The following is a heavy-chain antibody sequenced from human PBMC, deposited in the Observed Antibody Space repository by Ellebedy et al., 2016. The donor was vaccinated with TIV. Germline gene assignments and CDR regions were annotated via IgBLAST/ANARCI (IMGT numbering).Heavy chain of an antibody. CDR3: ARGLVDWGGDCYWFFDL. V-gene: IGHV4-59*01. J-gene: IGHJ2*01. D-gene: IGHD2-21*02. CDR1: GGSISTYY. Sequence: MPSETLSLTCNVSGGSISTYYWTWIRQPPGKGLEWIGYFFSSANSNYNPSLKSRATISIDRSKNQISLKVNSVTAADTAVYYCARGLVDWGGDCYWFFDLWGRGTPVTVSS. CDR2: FFSSANS.